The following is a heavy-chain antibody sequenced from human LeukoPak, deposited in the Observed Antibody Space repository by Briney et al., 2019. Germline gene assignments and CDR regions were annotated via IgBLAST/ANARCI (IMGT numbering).Heavy chain of an antibody. V-gene: IGHV1-2*02. J-gene: IGHJ4*02. CDR3: ATALSKYSYGSRYFDY. CDR1: GYTFTGYY. D-gene: IGHD5-18*01. Sequence: GASVKVSCKASGYTFTGYYMHWVRQAPGQGLEWMGWINPNSGGTNYAQKFQGRVTMTRDTSISTAYMELSRLRSDDTAVYYCATALSKYSYGSRYFDYWGQGTLVTVSS. CDR2: INPNSGGT.